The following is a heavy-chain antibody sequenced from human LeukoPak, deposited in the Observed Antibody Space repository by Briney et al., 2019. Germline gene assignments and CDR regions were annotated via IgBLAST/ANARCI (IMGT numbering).Heavy chain of an antibody. J-gene: IGHJ3*02. D-gene: IGHD3-22*01. Sequence: GGSLRLSCAASGFTVSSNYMSWVRQAPGKGLEWVSVIYSGGGTYYADSVKGRFTISRDNSKNTLYLQMNSLRAEDTAVYYCARYPNYDSSGYYLDAFDIWGQGTMVTVSS. V-gene: IGHV3-53*01. CDR1: GFTVSSNY. CDR2: IYSGGGT. CDR3: ARYPNYDSSGYYLDAFDI.